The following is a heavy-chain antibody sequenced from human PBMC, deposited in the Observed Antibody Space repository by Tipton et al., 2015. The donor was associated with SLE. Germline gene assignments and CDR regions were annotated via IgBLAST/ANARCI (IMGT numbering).Heavy chain of an antibody. CDR2: SNPNNGGT. D-gene: IGHD2-15*01. J-gene: IGHJ5*01. CDR3: ARVRVVAATGWFDS. Sequence: WSNPNNGGTDYAQKFQGRITMTRDASINTAYMELSRLRSDDTAVYYCARVRVVAATGWFDSWGQGTLVTVSS. V-gene: IGHV1-2*02.